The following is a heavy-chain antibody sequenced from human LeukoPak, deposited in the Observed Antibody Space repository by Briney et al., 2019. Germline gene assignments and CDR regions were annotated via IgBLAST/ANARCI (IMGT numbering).Heavy chain of an antibody. CDR2: IFTSGNT. Sequence: SETLSLTCTVSGDSISSGGYYWTWLRQHPGRGLEWIGNIFTSGNTYYNPSLKGRIFTSVDTSKSQFSLRLTSVTAADTAVYYCARATLRGDPFDFWGQGLQVTVSS. D-gene: IGHD2-21*02. J-gene: IGHJ4*02. CDR1: GDSISSGGYY. CDR3: ARATLRGDPFDF. V-gene: IGHV4-31*03.